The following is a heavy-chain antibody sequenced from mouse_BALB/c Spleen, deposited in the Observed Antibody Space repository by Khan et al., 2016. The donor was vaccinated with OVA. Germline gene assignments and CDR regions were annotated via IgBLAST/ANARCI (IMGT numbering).Heavy chain of an antibody. V-gene: IGHV9-3-1*01. D-gene: IGHD2-10*01. CDR1: GYTFTNYG. CDR2: INTYTGEP. J-gene: IGHJ4*01. Sequence: QIQLVQSGPELKKPGETVKISCKASGYTFTNYGMNWVKQSPGKGLKWMGWINTYTGEPTYADDFKGRFAFSLETSARTAYLQINNFKNEDPATYFCSRPPYFSYAMDYWGQGTSVTVSS. CDR3: SRPPYFSYAMDY.